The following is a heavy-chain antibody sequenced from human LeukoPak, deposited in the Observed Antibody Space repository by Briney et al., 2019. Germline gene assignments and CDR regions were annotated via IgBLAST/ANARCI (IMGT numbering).Heavy chain of an antibody. D-gene: IGHD3-10*02. CDR2: ISYEGSNK. J-gene: IGHJ6*04. Sequence: GGSLRLSCVGSGFTFSSYAMHWVRQAPGKGLEWVAVISYEGSNKYYADSVKGRFTFSRDNSRNTLYLQMNSLRLEDTAVYYCAELGITMIGGVWGKGTTVTISS. CDR1: GFTFSSYA. V-gene: IGHV3-30*04. CDR3: AELGITMIGGV.